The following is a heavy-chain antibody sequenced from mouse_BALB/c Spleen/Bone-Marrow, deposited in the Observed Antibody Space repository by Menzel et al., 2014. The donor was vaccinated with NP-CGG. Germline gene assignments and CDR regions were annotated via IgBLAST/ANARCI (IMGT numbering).Heavy chain of an antibody. J-gene: IGHJ2*01. CDR1: GYTFTSYW. CDR2: INPSTGYT. V-gene: IGHV1-7*01. CDR3: ARGDYYFDY. D-gene: IGHD2-13*01. Sequence: VHLQQSGAELAKPGASVKMSCKASGYTFTSYWMHWVKQRPGQGLEWIGYINPSTGYTEYNQKFKDKATLTADKSSSAAYMQLSSLTSEDSAVYYCARGDYYFDYWGQGTTLTVSS.